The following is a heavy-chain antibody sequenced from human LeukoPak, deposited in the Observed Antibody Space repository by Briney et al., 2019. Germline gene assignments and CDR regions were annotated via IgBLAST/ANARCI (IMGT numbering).Heavy chain of an antibody. J-gene: IGHJ4*02. Sequence: SETLSLTCTVSGVSVSSGSSYWSWVRQPPGKGLEWIGYFYYAGSTNYNPSLKSRVTLSTDTSKNHFSLRLSSVTAEDTAVYYCARGTRQTNGWFLPLDYWGQGSLVTVSS. CDR3: ARGTRQTNGWFLPLDY. D-gene: IGHD6-19*01. CDR1: GVSVSSGSSY. CDR2: FYYAGST. V-gene: IGHV4-61*03.